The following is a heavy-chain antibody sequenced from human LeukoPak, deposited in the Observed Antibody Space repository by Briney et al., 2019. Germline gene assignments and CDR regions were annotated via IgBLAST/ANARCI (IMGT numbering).Heavy chain of an antibody. CDR3: ARCTSTSCYNFDY. CDR1: GGSISSSSYY. D-gene: IGHD2-2*02. CDR2: IYYSGST. J-gene: IGHJ4*02. V-gene: IGHV4-39*07. Sequence: SETLSLTCTVSGGSISSSSYYWGWIRQPPGKGLEWIGSIYYSGSTYYNPSLKSRVTISVDTSKNQFSLKLNSVTAADTAVFYCARCTSTSCYNFDYWGQGTLVTVSS.